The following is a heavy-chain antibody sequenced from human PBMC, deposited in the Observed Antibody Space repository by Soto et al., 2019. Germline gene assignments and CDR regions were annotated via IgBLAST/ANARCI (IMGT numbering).Heavy chain of an antibody. J-gene: IGHJ4*02. D-gene: IGHD3-22*01. Sequence: GGSLRLSCAASGFTFRSYSMNWARQAPGKGQEWVSYISSSSSTIYYADSVKGRFTISRDNAKNSLYLQMNSLRDEDTAVYYCARSSYYYDSSGYYFDYWGQGTLVTVSS. CDR1: GFTFRSYS. CDR3: ARSSYYYDSSGYYFDY. CDR2: ISSSSSTI. V-gene: IGHV3-48*02.